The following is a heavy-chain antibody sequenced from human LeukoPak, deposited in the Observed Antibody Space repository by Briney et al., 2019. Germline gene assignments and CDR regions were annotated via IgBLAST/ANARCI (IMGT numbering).Heavy chain of an antibody. D-gene: IGHD6-13*01. CDR2: MNPNSGNT. J-gene: IGHJ6*02. CDR1: GYTFTSYD. CDR3: ARAAPYSSSWYAYYYYYGMDV. V-gene: IGHV1-8*01. Sequence: ASVKVSCKASGYTFTSYDINWVRQATGQGLEWMGWMNPNSGNTGYAQKFQGRVTMTRNTSISTAYMELSSLRSEDTAVYYCARAAPYSSSWYAYYYYYGMDVWGQGTTVTVSS.